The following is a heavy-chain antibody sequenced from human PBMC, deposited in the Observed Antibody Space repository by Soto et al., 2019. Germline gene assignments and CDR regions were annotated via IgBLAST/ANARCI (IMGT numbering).Heavy chain of an antibody. V-gene: IGHV3-23*01. Sequence: GGSLRLSCAASGFTFSSYAMSWVRQAPGKGLEWVSAISGSGGSTYYADSVKGRFTISRDNSKNTLYLQMNSLRAEDTAIYYCANRYYYDSSGYPDYWGQGTLVTVSS. CDR1: GFTFSSYA. D-gene: IGHD3-22*01. J-gene: IGHJ4*02. CDR3: ANRYYYDSSGYPDY. CDR2: ISGSGGST.